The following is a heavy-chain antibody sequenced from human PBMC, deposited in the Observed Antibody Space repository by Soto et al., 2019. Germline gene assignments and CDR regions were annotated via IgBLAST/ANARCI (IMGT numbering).Heavy chain of an antibody. V-gene: IGHV3-23*01. Sequence: EVQLLESGGGLVQPGGSLRLSCAASGFTFSSYAMSWVRQAPGQGLEGVSAISGSGGRTDYVDSVKGRFTISRANSKNTLYLQMNSLRAEDTAVYYCAKLEAYSYGPGAYFAYWGQGSLVTVSS. J-gene: IGHJ4*02. CDR2: ISGSGGRT. D-gene: IGHD5-18*01. CDR3: AKLEAYSYGPGAYFAY. CDR1: GFTFSSYA.